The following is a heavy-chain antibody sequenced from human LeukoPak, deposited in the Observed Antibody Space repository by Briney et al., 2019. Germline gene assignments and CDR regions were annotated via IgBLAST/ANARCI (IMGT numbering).Heavy chain of an antibody. D-gene: IGHD3-10*01. V-gene: IGHV3-23*01. CDR2: ISGSGGST. Sequence: PGGSLRLSCTASGFTFSTYAMSWVRQAPGEGLEWVSGISGSGGSTYYTDSVKGRFTISRDNAKNSLYLQMNSLRDEDTAVYYCARDPPAISGSYYYYGMDVWGQGTTVTVSS. CDR1: GFTFSTYA. J-gene: IGHJ6*02. CDR3: ARDPPAISGSYYYYGMDV.